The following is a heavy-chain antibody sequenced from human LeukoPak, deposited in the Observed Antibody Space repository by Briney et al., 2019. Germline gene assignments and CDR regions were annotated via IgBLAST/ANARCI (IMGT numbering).Heavy chain of an antibody. CDR3: ARLMTMVRGVITRFDY. Sequence: EALTISRQGSGYSFTSYWIGWLRQMPGKGLEWMGIIYPGDSDTRYSPSFQGQVTISADKSISTAYLQWSSLKAADTAMYYCARLMTMVRGVITRFDYWGQGTLVTVSS. D-gene: IGHD3-10*01. V-gene: IGHV5-51*01. CDR1: GYSFTSYW. CDR2: IYPGDSDT. J-gene: IGHJ4*02.